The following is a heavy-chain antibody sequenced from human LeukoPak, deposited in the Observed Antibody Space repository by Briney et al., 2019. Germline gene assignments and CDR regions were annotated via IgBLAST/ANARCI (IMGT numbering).Heavy chain of an antibody. CDR2: IYYSGST. D-gene: IGHD6-25*01. CDR1: GGSISSYY. CDR3: ARGRIKRGRPNWFDP. V-gene: IGHV4-59*06. J-gene: IGHJ5*02. Sequence: SETLSLTCTVSGGSISSYYWSWIRQHPGKGLEWIGYIYYSGSTYYNPSLKSRVTISVDTSKNQFSLKLSSVTAADTAVYYCARGRIKRGRPNWFDPWGQGTLVTVSS.